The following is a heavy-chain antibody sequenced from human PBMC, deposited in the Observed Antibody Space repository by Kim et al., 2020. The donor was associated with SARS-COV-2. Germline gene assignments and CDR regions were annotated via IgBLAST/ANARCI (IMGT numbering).Heavy chain of an antibody. CDR1: GYSFTSYW. CDR3: ARAYQYSSGWGGSYYFDY. CDR2: IYPGDSDT. D-gene: IGHD6-19*01. J-gene: IGHJ4*02. V-gene: IGHV5-51*01. Sequence: GESLKISCKGSGYSFTSYWIGWVRQMPGKGLEWMGIIYPGDSDTRYSPSFQGQVTISADKSISTAYLQWSSLKASDTAMYYCARAYQYSSGWGGSYYFDYWGQGTLVTVSS.